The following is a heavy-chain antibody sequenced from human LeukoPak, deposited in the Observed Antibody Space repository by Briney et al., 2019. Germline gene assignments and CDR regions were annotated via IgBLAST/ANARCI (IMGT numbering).Heavy chain of an antibody. CDR2: IYTSGST. CDR3: ARHMGQWLNKYYFDY. V-gene: IGHV4-61*02. CDR1: GGSLSSGSYY. D-gene: IGHD6-19*01. Sequence: SQTLSLTCTVSGGSLSSGSYYWSWIRQPAGKGLEWIGRIYTSGSTNYNPSLKSRVTISVDTSKNQFSLKLSSVTAADTAVYYCARHMGQWLNKYYFDYWGQGTLVTVSS. J-gene: IGHJ4*02.